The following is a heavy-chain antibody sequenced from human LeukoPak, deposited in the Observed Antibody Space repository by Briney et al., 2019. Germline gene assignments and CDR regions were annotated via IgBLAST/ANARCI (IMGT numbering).Heavy chain of an antibody. J-gene: IGHJ6*02. CDR3: ARARYSSSSSGYYYYGMDV. CDR1: GLTLSSYW. V-gene: IGHV3-7*05. CDR2: IRPDGDDK. Sequence: GGSLRLSCAASGLTLSSYWMSWVRQAPGKGLEWVANIRPDGDDKYYVDSVKGRFTISRDNAKNSLYLQMNGLRAEDTAVYYCARARYSSSSSGYYYYGMDVWGQGTTVTVSS. D-gene: IGHD6-6*01.